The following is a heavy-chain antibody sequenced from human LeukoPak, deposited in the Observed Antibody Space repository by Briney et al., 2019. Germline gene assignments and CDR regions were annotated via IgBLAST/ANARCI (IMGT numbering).Heavy chain of an antibody. Sequence: PGGSLRLSCAAYGFTFSSYAMSWVRQAPGNGLEWVSAISGSGGSTYYADSVKGRFTISRDNSKNTLYLQMNSLRAEDTAVYYCAKVQRAYYCDSSGPDAFDIWGQGTMVTVSS. CDR3: AKVQRAYYCDSSGPDAFDI. D-gene: IGHD3-22*01. J-gene: IGHJ3*02. V-gene: IGHV3-23*01. CDR2: ISGSGGST. CDR1: GFTFSSYA.